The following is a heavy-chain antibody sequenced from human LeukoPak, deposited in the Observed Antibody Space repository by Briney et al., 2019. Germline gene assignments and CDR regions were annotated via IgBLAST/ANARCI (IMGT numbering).Heavy chain of an antibody. V-gene: IGHV1-2*02. CDR1: GYTFTGYY. CDR2: INPNSGGT. D-gene: IGHD6-19*01. Sequence: ASVKVSCKASGYTFTGYYMHWVRQAPGQGLEWMGWINPNSGGTNYAQKFQGRVTMTRDTSISTAYMELRSLRSDDTAVYYCAKDRVGYSSGWYGVYYFDYWGQGTLVTVSS. J-gene: IGHJ4*02. CDR3: AKDRVGYSSGWYGVYYFDY.